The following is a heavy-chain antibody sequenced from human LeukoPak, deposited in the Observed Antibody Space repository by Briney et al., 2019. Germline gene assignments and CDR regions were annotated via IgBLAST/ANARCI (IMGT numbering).Heavy chain of an antibody. CDR1: GFPFSSYA. CDR3: GRGVAPDY. CDR2: ISPTTGTT. V-gene: IGHV3-23*01. Sequence: PGGSLRLSCAASGFPFSSYAMSWIRQAPGKGLEWLSAISPTTGTTFYADSVKGRFAISRDNARHSVFLQMNSLRAEDTAVYYCGRGVAPDYWGQGILVTVSS. D-gene: IGHD5-12*01. J-gene: IGHJ4*02.